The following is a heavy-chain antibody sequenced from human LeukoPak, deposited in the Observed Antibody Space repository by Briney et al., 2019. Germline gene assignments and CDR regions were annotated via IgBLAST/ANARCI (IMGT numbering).Heavy chain of an antibody. Sequence: GGSLRLSCAVSGFTFSGCWMSWSRQAPGTGRGWVASINSDGSEGYYADVVKGRFTISRDNAKNSLHLQINSLRAEDTAVYYCARSSYSSSSSVWGQGTMVTVSS. D-gene: IGHD6-6*01. CDR2: INSDGSEG. CDR3: ARSSYSSSSSV. V-gene: IGHV3-7*03. J-gene: IGHJ3*01. CDR1: GFTFSGCW.